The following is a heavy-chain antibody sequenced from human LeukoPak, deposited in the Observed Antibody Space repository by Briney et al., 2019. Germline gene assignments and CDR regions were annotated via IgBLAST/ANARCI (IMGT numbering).Heavy chain of an antibody. CDR2: ISAKNGKT. CDR3: ARDTEWEKNPDYFDS. D-gene: IGHD1-26*01. Sequence: GASVTLSCKASGYTFTNYGISWVRQSPGQGLEWVGWISAKNGKTNYAQKVQGRVTMTTDTSTTTAYMELRSLRSDDTAVYSCARDTEWEKNPDYFDSGGQRPVVSVSS. V-gene: IGHV1-18*01. CDR1: GYTFTNYG. J-gene: IGHJ4*02.